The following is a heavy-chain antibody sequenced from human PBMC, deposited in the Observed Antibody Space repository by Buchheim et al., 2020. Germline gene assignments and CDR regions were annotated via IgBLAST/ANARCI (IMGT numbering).Heavy chain of an antibody. D-gene: IGHD3-22*01. J-gene: IGHJ4*02. Sequence: QVQLVESGGGVVQPGRSLRLSCAASGFTFSSYGMHWVRQAPGKGLEWVAVIWYDGSNKYYADSVKGRFTISRANSKNTLYLQMNSLRAEDTAVYYCARDGSYYDSSGYGDYWGQGTL. CDR1: GFTFSSYG. CDR3: ARDGSYYDSSGYGDY. CDR2: IWYDGSNK. V-gene: IGHV3-33*01.